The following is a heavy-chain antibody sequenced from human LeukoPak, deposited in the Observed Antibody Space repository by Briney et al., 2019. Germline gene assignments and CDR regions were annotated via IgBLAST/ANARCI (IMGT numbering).Heavy chain of an antibody. J-gene: IGHJ4*02. CDR3: ARRWQQLTSLDY. CDR2: INPNSGGT. V-gene: IGHV1-2*02. D-gene: IGHD6-13*01. Sequence: ASVKVSCKASGYTFTGYYMHWVRQAPGQGLEWMGWINPNSGGTNYAQKFQGRVTMTRDTSITTAYMELSRLRSDDTAVYYCARRWQQLTSLDYWGQGTLVTVSS. CDR1: GYTFTGYY.